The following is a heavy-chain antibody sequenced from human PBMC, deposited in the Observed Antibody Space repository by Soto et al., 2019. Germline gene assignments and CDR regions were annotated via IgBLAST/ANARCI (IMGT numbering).Heavy chain of an antibody. J-gene: IGHJ4*02. CDR2: ISSSSGTI. CDR3: ARDGEGDGYNTDY. V-gene: IGHV3-48*02. D-gene: IGHD5-12*01. Sequence: EVQLVASGGGLVQPGGSLRLSCAASGFSFSKYSMNWVRQAPGQGLEWVSYISSSSGTIHYADSVEGRFTISRDNAKNSLYLQMNSLRDEDTAVYYCARDGEGDGYNTDYWGQGTLVTVSS. CDR1: GFSFSKYS.